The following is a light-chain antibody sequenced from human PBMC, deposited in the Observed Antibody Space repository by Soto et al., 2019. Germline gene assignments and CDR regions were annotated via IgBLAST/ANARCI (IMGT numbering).Light chain of an antibody. J-gene: IGKJ5*01. CDR1: QSVSSSY. CDR2: GAS. CDR3: QQREH. Sequence: EVVLTQSPGTLSLSPGERATLSCRASQSVSSSYLAWYQQKPGQTPRLLIYGASSRATGIPDRFSGSGSGTDFILTISSLEPEDFAFYYCQQREHFGQGTRLEVK. V-gene: IGKV3-20*01.